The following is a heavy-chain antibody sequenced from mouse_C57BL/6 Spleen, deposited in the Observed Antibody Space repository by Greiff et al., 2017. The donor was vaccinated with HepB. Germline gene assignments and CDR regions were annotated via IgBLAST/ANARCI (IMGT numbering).Heavy chain of an antibody. Sequence: EVKLQESGPGLVKPSQSLSLTCSVTGYSITSGYYWNWIRQFPGNKLEWMGYISYDGSNNYNPSLKNRISITRETSKDQFFLKLNSVTTEDTATYYCARVDPAYYSNYGYFDVWGTGTTVTVSS. V-gene: IGHV3-6*01. D-gene: IGHD2-5*01. CDR2: ISYDGSN. CDR1: GYSITSGYY. J-gene: IGHJ1*03. CDR3: ARVDPAYYSNYGYFDV.